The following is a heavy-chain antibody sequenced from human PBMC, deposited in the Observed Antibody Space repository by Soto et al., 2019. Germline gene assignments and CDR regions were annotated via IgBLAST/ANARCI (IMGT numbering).Heavy chain of an antibody. V-gene: IGHV5-51*01. CDR3: ARFGCHFYKTGDV. CDR2: IYPGDSDT. CDR1: GYIFTSYW. D-gene: IGHD3-3*02. Sequence: GESLKISCEGSGYIFTSYWIAWVRQMPGKGLEWMGMIYPGDSDTRYSPSFQGQVTISADKSINTVYLHWSSLKASDTAIYYCARFGCHFYKTGDVWGQGTTVTVSS. J-gene: IGHJ6*02.